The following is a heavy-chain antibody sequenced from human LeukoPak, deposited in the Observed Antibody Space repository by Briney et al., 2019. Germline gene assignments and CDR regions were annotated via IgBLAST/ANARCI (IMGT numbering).Heavy chain of an antibody. CDR2: ISYDGSNK. J-gene: IGHJ4*02. D-gene: IGHD7-27*01. Sequence: GGSLRLSCAASGFTFSSYAMHWVRQAPGKGLEWVAVISYDGSNKYYADSVKGRFTISRDNSKNTLYLQMNSLRAEDTAVYYCARSPSTGDDTLPYYFDYWGEGTLVTVSS. V-gene: IGHV3-30-3*01. CDR3: ARSPSTGDDTLPYYFDY. CDR1: GFTFSSYA.